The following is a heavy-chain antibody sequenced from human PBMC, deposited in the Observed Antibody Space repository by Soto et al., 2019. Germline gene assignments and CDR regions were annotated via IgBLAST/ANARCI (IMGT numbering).Heavy chain of an antibody. CDR3: ARGAMVRGVIITDYYYYYGMDV. Sequence: QVQLVQSGAEVKKPGASVKVSCKASGYTFTGYYMHWVRQAPGQGLEWMGWINPNSGGTNYAQKLQGRVTMTTDTSTSTAYMELRSLRSDDTAVYYCARGAMVRGVIITDYYYYYGMDVWGQGTTVTVSS. CDR2: INPNSGGT. J-gene: IGHJ6*02. D-gene: IGHD3-10*01. CDR1: GYTFTGYY. V-gene: IGHV1-2*02.